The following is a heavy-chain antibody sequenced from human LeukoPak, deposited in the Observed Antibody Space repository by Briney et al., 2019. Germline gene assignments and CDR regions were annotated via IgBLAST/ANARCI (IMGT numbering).Heavy chain of an antibody. Sequence: PGGSLRLSCAASGFPFSAYAMSWVRQAPGKGLEWVSAISASDDTTYYADSVKGRFTISRDNSKNTLYLQMNSLRAEDTAVYYCAKDRGTVTTVYYFDYWGQGTLVTVSS. D-gene: IGHD4-17*01. CDR3: AKDRGTVTTVYYFDY. V-gene: IGHV3-23*01. CDR1: GFPFSAYA. CDR2: ISASDDTT. J-gene: IGHJ4*02.